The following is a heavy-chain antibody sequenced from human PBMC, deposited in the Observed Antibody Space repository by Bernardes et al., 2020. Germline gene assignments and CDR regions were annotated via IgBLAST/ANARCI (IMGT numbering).Heavy chain of an antibody. D-gene: IGHD2-2*01. J-gene: IGHJ4*02. CDR1: GFTFSNYA. CDR3: AKAARSGSTSCCPFDC. Sequence: GGSLRLSCAVSGFTFSNYAMSWVRQAPGKGLEWVSSISTSGGSTYYTDSVKGRFTISRDNSKNTLYLQMNNLSAEDSALYYCAKAARSGSTSCCPFDCWGQGALVTGSS. CDR2: ISTSGGST. V-gene: IGHV3-23*01.